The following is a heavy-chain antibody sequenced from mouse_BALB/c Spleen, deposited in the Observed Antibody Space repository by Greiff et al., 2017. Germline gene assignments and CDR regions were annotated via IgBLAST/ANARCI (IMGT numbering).Heavy chain of an antibody. CDR1: GFSLTSYG. CDR3: ARSTYYGYDVWFAY. V-gene: IGHV2-2*02. Sequence: QVQLKQSGPGLVQPSQSLSITCTVSGFSLTSYGVHWVRQSPGKGLEWLGVIWSGGSTDYNAAFISRLSISKDNSKSQVFFKMNSLQANDTAIYYCARSTYYGYDVWFAYWGQGTLVTVSA. D-gene: IGHD2-9*01. J-gene: IGHJ3*01. CDR2: IWSGGST.